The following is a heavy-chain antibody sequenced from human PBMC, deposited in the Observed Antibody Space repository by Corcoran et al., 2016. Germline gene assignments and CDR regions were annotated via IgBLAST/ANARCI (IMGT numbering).Heavy chain of an antibody. J-gene: IGHJ4*02. D-gene: IGHD6-13*01. CDR1: GGSFSGYY. CDR3: AGGIAGGY. CDR2: INHSGST. V-gene: IGHV4-34*01. Sequence: QVQLQQWGAGLLKPSETLSLTYAVYGGSFSGYYWSWIRQPPGKGLEWIGEINHSGSTNYNPSLKSRVTISVDTSKNQFSLKLSSVTAADTAVYYCAGGIAGGYWGQGTLVTVSS.